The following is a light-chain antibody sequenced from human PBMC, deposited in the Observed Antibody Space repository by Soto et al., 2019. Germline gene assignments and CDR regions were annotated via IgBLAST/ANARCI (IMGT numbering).Light chain of an antibody. Sequence: AIQMGHSRSSLSESVGDRVTITCRARQGIRNNLGWYQQKPGKVPTLLIYAASSLHSGVPSRFSGSGSGTDFTITISSLQPEDFAPYYCLQDYNYPLTFGGGTKVDTK. CDR2: AAS. V-gene: IGKV1-6*01. CDR3: LQDYNYPLT. J-gene: IGKJ4*01. CDR1: QGIRNN.